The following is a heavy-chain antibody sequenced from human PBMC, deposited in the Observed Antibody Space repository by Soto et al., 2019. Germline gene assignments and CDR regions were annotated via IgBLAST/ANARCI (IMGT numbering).Heavy chain of an antibody. CDR3: ARVGYSYGLDY. CDR2: INSDGSST. Sequence: EVQLVESGGGLVQPGGSLRLSCAASGFTFSTYWMHWVRQAPGKGLAWVSRINSDGSSTSYADSVKGRFTISRDNAKNTLFLQMNSLRAEDTAMYYCARVGYSYGLDYWVQGTLVTVSS. D-gene: IGHD5-18*01. CDR1: GFTFSTYW. J-gene: IGHJ4*02. V-gene: IGHV3-74*01.